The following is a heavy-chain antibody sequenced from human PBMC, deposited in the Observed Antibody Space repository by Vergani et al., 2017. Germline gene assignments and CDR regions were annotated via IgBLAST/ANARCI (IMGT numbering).Heavy chain of an antibody. CDR3: ASDLFYYDSSGYYSGFFDY. J-gene: IGHJ4*02. D-gene: IGHD3-22*01. Sequence: EVQLVESGGGLVKPGGSLRLSCAASGFTFSSYSMNWVRQAPGKGLEWVSSISSSSSYIYYADSVKGRFTISRDNAKNSLYLQMNSLRAEDPAVYYCASDLFYYDSSGYYSGFFDYWGQGTLVTVSS. CDR2: ISSSSSYI. CDR1: GFTFSSYS. V-gene: IGHV3-21*01.